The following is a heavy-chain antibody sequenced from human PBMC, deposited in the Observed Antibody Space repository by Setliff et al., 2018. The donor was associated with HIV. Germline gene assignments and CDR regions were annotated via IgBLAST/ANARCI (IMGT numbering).Heavy chain of an antibody. Sequence: GGSLRLSCAATGFTFSNYAMSWVRQAPGKGLEWVSSITGSGDNTFYADSVKGRFTISRDNSKNTVYLQMNSLRAEDTAVYYCARSRAAGFDYWGQGTLVTVSS. CDR2: ITGSGDNT. CDR3: ARSRAAGFDY. J-gene: IGHJ4*02. D-gene: IGHD6-13*01. CDR1: GFTFSNYA. V-gene: IGHV3-23*01.